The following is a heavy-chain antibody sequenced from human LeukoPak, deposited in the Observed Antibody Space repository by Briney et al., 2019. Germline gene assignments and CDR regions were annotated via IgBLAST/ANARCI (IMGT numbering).Heavy chain of an antibody. Sequence: PSETLSLTCTVSGGSISSSSYYWGWIRQPPGKGLEWIGSIYYSGSTYYNPSLKSRVTISVDTSKNQFSLKLSSVTAADTAVYYCARSEVSGAFDYWGQGTLVTVSS. CDR3: ARSEVSGAFDY. D-gene: IGHD1-14*01. CDR2: IYYSGST. J-gene: IGHJ4*02. V-gene: IGHV4-39*07. CDR1: GGSISSSSYY.